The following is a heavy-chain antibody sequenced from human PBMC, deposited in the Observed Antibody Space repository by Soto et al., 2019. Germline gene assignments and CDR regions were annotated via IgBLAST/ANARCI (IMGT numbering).Heavy chain of an antibody. CDR3: AYSTGWYRHDM. J-gene: IGHJ3*02. Sequence: QVQLQESGPGLVKPSGTLSLTCAVSGASISSSKWWTWVRQPPGKGLEWIGDIFHSGATNYNPSVKSLAFLSIDKSQNQFSLRLTSVTAADTAVYYCAYSTGWYRHDMWCQGTLVTVSS. D-gene: IGHD6-19*01. CDR2: IFHSGAT. CDR1: GASISSSKW. V-gene: IGHV4-4*02.